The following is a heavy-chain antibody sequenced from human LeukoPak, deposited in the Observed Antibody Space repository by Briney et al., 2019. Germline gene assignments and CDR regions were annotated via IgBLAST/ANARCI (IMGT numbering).Heavy chain of an antibody. D-gene: IGHD3-10*01. CDR3: VRGPWGDITMVRGVIKAPGYMDV. CDR1: GYTFTSYD. V-gene: IGHV1-8*01. Sequence: GASVKVSCKASGYTFTSYDINWVRQATGQGREWMGWMNPNSGNTGYAQKFQGRVTMTRNTSISTAYMELSSLRSEDTAVYYCVRGPWGDITMVRGVIKAPGYMDVWGKGTTVTVSS. CDR2: MNPNSGNT. J-gene: IGHJ6*03.